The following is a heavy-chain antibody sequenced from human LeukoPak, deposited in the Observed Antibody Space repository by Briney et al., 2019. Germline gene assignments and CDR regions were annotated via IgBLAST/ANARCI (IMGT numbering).Heavy chain of an antibody. D-gene: IGHD6-13*01. CDR2: IIPIFGTA. Sequence: SVKVSCKASGVTFSSYAISWVRQAPGQGLEWMGRIIPIFGTANYAQKFQGRVTITTDESTSTAYMELSSLRSEDTAVYYCANSSWIKYNWFDPWGQGTLVTVSS. V-gene: IGHV1-69*05. J-gene: IGHJ5*02. CDR1: GVTFSSYA. CDR3: ANSSWIKYNWFDP.